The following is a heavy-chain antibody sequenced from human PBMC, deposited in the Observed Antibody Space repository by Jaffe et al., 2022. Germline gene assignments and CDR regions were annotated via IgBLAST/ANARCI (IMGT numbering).Heavy chain of an antibody. CDR1: GFSFKIHW. CDR3: ARERYCGGGRCSGYNCFDP. D-gene: IGHD2-15*01. Sequence: EVQLVESGGGSVQPGGSLRLSCAASGFSFKIHWMHWVRQTPGKGLEWVAHIHTDGTTTSYADSVKGRFTISRDNAKNTLYLQMNSLRVEDTAVYYCARERYCGGGRCSGYNCFDPWGQGTLVTVSS. V-gene: IGHV3-74*01. J-gene: IGHJ5*02. CDR2: IHTDGTTT.